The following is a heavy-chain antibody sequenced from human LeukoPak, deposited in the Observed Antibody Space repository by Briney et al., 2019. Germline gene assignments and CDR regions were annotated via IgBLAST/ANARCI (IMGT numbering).Heavy chain of an antibody. J-gene: IGHJ6*01. Sequence: SETLSLTCAVYGGSFSGYYWSWIRQPPGKGLEWIGEINHSGSSNYNPSLKSRVTISVDTSKNQFSLKLSSVTAADTAVYYCARGPLAAAGTLTYYYYGMDVWGQGTTVTVSS. D-gene: IGHD6-13*01. CDR3: ARGPLAAAGTLTYYYYGMDV. CDR2: INHSGSS. CDR1: GGSFSGYY. V-gene: IGHV4-34*01.